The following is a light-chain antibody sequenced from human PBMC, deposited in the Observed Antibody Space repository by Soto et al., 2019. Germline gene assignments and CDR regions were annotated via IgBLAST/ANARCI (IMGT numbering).Light chain of an antibody. CDR1: QSISTY. CDR3: QHSYKTPYT. J-gene: IGKJ2*01. CDR2: AAS. Sequence: DIQMTQSPSSLSASVGDRVTISCRASQSISTYLNWYQQKPGKAPKVLIYAASSLQSGVPSRFSGSGSGIDFTLSISSLQPGDFATYYCQHSYKTPYTFGQGTKLEIK. V-gene: IGKV1-39*01.